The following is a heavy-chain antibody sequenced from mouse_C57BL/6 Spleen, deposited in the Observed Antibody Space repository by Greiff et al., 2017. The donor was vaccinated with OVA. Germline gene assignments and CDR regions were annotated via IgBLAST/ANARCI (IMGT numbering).Heavy chain of an antibody. J-gene: IGHJ4*01. CDR2: INPSSGYT. CDR1: GYTFTSYW. Sequence: VKLQESGAELAKPGASVKLSCKASGYTFTSYWMHWVKQRPGQGLEWIGYINPSSGYTKYNQKFKDKATLTADKSSSTAYMQLSSLTYEDSAVYDCAVGGTTVVGAMDYWGQGTSVTVSS. D-gene: IGHD1-1*01. CDR3: AVGGTTVVGAMDY. V-gene: IGHV1-7*01.